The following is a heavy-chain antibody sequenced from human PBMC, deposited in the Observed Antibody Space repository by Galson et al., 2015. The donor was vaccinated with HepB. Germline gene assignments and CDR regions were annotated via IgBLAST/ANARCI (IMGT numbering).Heavy chain of an antibody. CDR1: GFSFHYYA. V-gene: IGHV3-64D*06. CDR3: VKEDILSGFSVGSFHF. D-gene: IGHD3-9*01. Sequence: SLRLSCAGSGFSFHYYALHWVRQAPGKGLELVSVISHNGGATKFADSVRDRFTISRDNSKNTIYLQMNSLRTEDTAVYYCVKEDILSGFSVGSFHFWGRGTMVTVSS. J-gene: IGHJ3*01. CDR2: ISHNGGAT.